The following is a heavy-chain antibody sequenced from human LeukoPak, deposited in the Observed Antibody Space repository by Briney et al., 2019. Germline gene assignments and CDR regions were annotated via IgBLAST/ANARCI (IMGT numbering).Heavy chain of an antibody. Sequence: SETLSLTCTVSGYSITSGYYWGWIRQPPGKGLEWIGNIYYTGDTNYNPSLESRVTISVDTSKIQFSLRLTSVTAADTAVYYCARGTLRWHLGQWGQGTLVTVSS. V-gene: IGHV4-38-2*02. CDR1: GYSITSGYY. D-gene: IGHD4-23*01. CDR2: IYYTGDT. J-gene: IGHJ4*02. CDR3: ARGTLRWHLGQ.